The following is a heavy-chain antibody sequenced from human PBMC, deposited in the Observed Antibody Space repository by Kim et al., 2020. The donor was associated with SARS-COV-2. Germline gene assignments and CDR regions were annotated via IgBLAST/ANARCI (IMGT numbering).Heavy chain of an antibody. CDR3: ARDKGAVADYGMDV. J-gene: IGHJ6*02. CDR1: GGSISSSSYY. CDR2: IYYSGST. D-gene: IGHD6-19*01. Sequence: SETLSLTCTVSGGSISSSSYYWGWIRQPPGKGLEWIGSIYYSGSTYYNPSLKSRVTISVDTSKNQFSLKLSSVTAADTAVYYCARDKGAVADYGMDVWGQGTTVTVSS. V-gene: IGHV4-39*07.